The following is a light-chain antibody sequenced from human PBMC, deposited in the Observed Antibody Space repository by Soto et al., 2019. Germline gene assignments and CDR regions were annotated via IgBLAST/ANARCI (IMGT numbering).Light chain of an antibody. V-gene: IGLV2-23*01. CDR2: EGS. Sequence: QSALTQPASVSGSPGQSITISCTGTSSDVGSYNLVSWYQQHPGKAPKLMIYEGSKRPSGVSNRFSGSKSGNTASLTISGLQAEDEADYYCCSYAGSSPWVFGGGTLLTVL. J-gene: IGLJ3*02. CDR3: CSYAGSSPWV. CDR1: SSDVGSYNL.